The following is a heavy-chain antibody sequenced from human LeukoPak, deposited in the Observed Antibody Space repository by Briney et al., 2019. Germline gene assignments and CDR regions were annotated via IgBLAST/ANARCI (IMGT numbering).Heavy chain of an antibody. D-gene: IGHD6-13*01. CDR2: IIPIFGTA. J-gene: IGHJ6*03. Sequence: ASVKVSCKASGGTFSSYAISWVRQAPGQGLEWMGGIIPIFGTANYAQKFQGRVTITTDESTSTAYMELSSLRSEDTAVYYRARDGKGQQYMDVWGKGTTVTVSS. CDR1: GGTFSSYA. V-gene: IGHV1-69*05. CDR3: ARDGKGQQYMDV.